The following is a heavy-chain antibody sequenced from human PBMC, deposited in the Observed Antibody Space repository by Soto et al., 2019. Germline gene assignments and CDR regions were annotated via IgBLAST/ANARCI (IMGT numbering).Heavy chain of an antibody. CDR2: IWYDGSNK. V-gene: IGHV3-33*01. CDR3: ARAKYYFDY. Sequence: GGSLRLSCAASGFTFSSYGMHWVRQAPGKGLEWVAVIWYDGSNKYYADSVKGRFTISRDNSKNTLYLQMNSLRAEDTAVYYCARAKYYFDYWGQGTLVTVSS. CDR1: GFTFSSYG. J-gene: IGHJ4*02.